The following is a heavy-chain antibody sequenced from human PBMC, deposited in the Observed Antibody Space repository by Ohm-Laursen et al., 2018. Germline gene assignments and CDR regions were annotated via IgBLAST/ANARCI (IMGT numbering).Heavy chain of an antibody. CDR3: TRGRSPQFDAFDI. D-gene: IGHD5-24*01. J-gene: IGHJ3*02. Sequence: SLRLSCSASGFTFSSFSMNWVRQAPGKGLEWISYINEVSSHIYDADSVKGRITVARDNAKNSLYLQLNSLRAEDTAVYYCTRGRSPQFDAFDIWGQGTMVTVSS. V-gene: IGHV3-21*01. CDR2: INEVSSHI. CDR1: GFTFSSFS.